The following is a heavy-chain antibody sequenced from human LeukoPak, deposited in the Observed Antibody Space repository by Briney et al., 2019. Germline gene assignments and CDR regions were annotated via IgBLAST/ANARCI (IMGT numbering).Heavy chain of an antibody. CDR2: FDPEDGET. J-gene: IGHJ5*02. D-gene: IGHD3-10*01. CDR1: GYTLAELS. Sequence: ASVKVSCKVSGYTLAELSMHWVRQAPGKGLEWMGGFDPEDGETIYAQKFQGRVTMTEDTSTDTAYMELSSLGSEDTAVYYCATRGFRGPYPWGQGTLVTVSS. CDR3: ATRGFRGPYP. V-gene: IGHV1-24*01.